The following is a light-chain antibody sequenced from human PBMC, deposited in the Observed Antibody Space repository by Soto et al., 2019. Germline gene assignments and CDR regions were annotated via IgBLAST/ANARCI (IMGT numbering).Light chain of an antibody. J-gene: IGLJ1*01. Sequence: QSALTQPASVSGSPGQSITVSCTGTSNDVGAYNYVSWYQQHPGTAPKLMIYDVSNRPSGVSNRFSGSKSGNTASLTISGLQAEDEADYYCTSYTCSRTYVFGTGTKVTVL. CDR1: SNDVGAYNY. V-gene: IGLV2-14*03. CDR3: TSYTCSRTYV. CDR2: DVS.